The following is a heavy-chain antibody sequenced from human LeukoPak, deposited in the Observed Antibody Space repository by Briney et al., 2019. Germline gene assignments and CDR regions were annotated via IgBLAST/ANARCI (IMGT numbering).Heavy chain of an antibody. D-gene: IGHD5-24*01. CDR3: ARRDDHNGRDY. V-gene: IGHV3-30*14. CDR2: ISYDGSNK. J-gene: IGHJ4*02. Sequence: GGSLRLSCAASGFTFSSYAMHWVRQAPGKGLEWVAVISYDGSNKYYADSVKGRFTISRDNSKNTVYLQMNSLRAEDTAMYYCARRDDHNGRDYWGQGTLVTVSS. CDR1: GFTFSSYA.